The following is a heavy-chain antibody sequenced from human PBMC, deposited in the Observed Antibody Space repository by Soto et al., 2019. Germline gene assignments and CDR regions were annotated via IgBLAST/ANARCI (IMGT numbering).Heavy chain of an antibody. D-gene: IGHD3-3*01. Sequence: HPGGSLRLSCAASGFTFSSYWMSWVRQAPGKGLEWVANIKQDGSEKYYVDSVKGRFTISRDNAKNSLYLQMNSLRAEDTAVYYCARVDFWSGYSVQFDYWGQGTLVTVSS. CDR1: GFTFSSYW. CDR3: ARVDFWSGYSVQFDY. CDR2: IKQDGSEK. V-gene: IGHV3-7*03. J-gene: IGHJ4*02.